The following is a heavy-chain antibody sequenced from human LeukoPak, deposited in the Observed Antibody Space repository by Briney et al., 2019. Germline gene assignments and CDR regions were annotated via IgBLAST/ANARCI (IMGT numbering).Heavy chain of an antibody. D-gene: IGHD2-15*01. CDR3: ARAYCSGGSCYPFDY. CDR2: ISSSSSYI. Sequence: PGGSLRVSCAVSGFTFSSYSMNWVRQAPGRGRGCVWSISSSSSYIYYADSVKGRFTISRDNAKNSLYLEMNSLRAEDTAVYYCARAYCSGGSCYPFDYWGQGTLVTVSS. J-gene: IGHJ4*02. V-gene: IGHV3-21*01. CDR1: GFTFSSYS.